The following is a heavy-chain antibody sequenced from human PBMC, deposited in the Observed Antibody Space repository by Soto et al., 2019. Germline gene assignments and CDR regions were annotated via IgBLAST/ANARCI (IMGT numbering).Heavy chain of an antibody. CDR3: ARQWFGELLSPDAFDI. V-gene: IGHV5-51*01. CDR2: IYPGDSDT. J-gene: IGHJ3*02. Sequence: PGESLKISCKGSGYSFTSYWIGWVRQMPGKGLEWMGIIYPGDSDTRYSPSFQGQVTISADKSISTAYLQWSSLKASDTAVYYCARQWFGELLSPDAFDIWGQGTMVTVSS. CDR1: GYSFTSYW. D-gene: IGHD3-10*01.